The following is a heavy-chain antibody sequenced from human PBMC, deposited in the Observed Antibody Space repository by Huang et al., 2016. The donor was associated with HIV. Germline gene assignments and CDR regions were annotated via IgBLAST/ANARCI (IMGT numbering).Heavy chain of an antibody. CDR2: INYSGTI. V-gene: IGHV4-34*01. J-gene: IGHJ5*02. CDR3: AREVMTSFGGPFDP. CDR1: RGSLSGYY. D-gene: IGHD3-16*01. Sequence: QVQLYQWGAGLLRPSETLSLTCAVYRGSLSGYYWSWIRQSPEKGLEWIGEINYSGTINYNPCLKSRVTIAVDTSKKQLSLKLKSVTAADTAVYYCAREVMTSFGGPFDPWGQGTLVAVSS.